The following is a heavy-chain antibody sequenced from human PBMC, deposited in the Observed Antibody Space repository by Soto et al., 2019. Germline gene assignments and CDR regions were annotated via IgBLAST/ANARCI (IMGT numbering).Heavy chain of an antibody. CDR2: ISSSSSYI. V-gene: IGHV3-21*01. CDR1: GFTFSSYN. CDR3: ASTCRDGYNNHYYYYGMDV. D-gene: IGHD5-12*01. J-gene: IGHJ6*02. Sequence: EVQLVESGGGLVKPGGSLRLSCAASGFTFSSYNMNWVRQAPGKGLEWVSSISSSSSYIYYADSVKGRFTISRDNAKNSLYLQMNSLRAEDTSVYYCASTCRDGYNNHYYYYGMDVWGQGTTVTVSS.